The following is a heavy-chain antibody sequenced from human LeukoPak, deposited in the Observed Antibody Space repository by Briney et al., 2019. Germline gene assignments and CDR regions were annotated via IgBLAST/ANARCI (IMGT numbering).Heavy chain of an antibody. CDR1: GGSFSGDY. CDR2: INHSGST. Sequence: SETLSLTCAVYGGSFSGDYWGWIRQPPGKGLEWVGEINHSGSTNYNPSLKSRVSISLDSSKNQFSLKLSSVTAADTAVYYCAKHLRRRFFSKTLGFDPWGQGTLVTVSS. CDR3: AKHLRRRFFSKTLGFDP. D-gene: IGHD3-3*01. V-gene: IGHV4-34*01. J-gene: IGHJ5*02.